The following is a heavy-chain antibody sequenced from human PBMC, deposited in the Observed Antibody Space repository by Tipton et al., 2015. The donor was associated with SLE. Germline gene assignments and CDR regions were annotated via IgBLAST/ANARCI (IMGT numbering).Heavy chain of an antibody. Sequence: TLSLTCTVSGGSISSGSYYWSWIRQPAGKGLEWIGHIYTSGSTNYNPSLKSRVTISVDTSKNQFSLKLSSVTAADTAVYYCAREDSSSWFLDYWGQRTLVTVSS. J-gene: IGHJ4*02. CDR3: AREDSSSWFLDY. V-gene: IGHV4-61*09. CDR1: GGSISSGSYY. CDR2: IYTSGST. D-gene: IGHD6-13*01.